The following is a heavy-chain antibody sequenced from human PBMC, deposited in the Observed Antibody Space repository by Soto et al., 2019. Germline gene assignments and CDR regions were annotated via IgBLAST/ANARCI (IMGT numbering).Heavy chain of an antibody. CDR2: IIPIFGTA. V-gene: IGHV1-69*13. D-gene: IGHD4-4*01. Sequence: SVKVSCKASGGTFSSYAISWVRQAPGQGLEWMVGIIPIFGTANYAQKFQGRVTITADESTSTAYMELSSLRSEDTAVYYCAREYSSVRTVRGSWFDPWGQGTLVTVSS. J-gene: IGHJ5*02. CDR3: AREYSSVRTVRGSWFDP. CDR1: GGTFSSYA.